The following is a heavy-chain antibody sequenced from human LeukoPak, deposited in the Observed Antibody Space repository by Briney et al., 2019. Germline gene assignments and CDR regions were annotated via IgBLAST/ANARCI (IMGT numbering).Heavy chain of an antibody. CDR3: ARDRAYDYVWGSYPEDAFDI. J-gene: IGHJ3*02. D-gene: IGHD3-16*01. Sequence: GGSLRLSCAASGFTFSSYWMSWVRQAPGKGLEWVANIKQDGSEKYYVDSVKGRFTISRDNAKNSLYLQMNSLRAEDTAVYYCARDRAYDYVWGSYPEDAFDIWGQGTMVTVSS. CDR2: IKQDGSEK. CDR1: GFTFSSYW. V-gene: IGHV3-7*01.